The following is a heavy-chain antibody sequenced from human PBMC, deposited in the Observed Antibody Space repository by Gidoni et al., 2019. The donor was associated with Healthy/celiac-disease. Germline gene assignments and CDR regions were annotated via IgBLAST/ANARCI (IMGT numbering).Heavy chain of an antibody. J-gene: IGHJ4*02. Sequence: QVQLQQWVAGLSKPSETLSLTCAVYGGSFSGYYWSWIRQPPGKGLEWIGEINHSGRTNYNPSLKSRVTISVDTSKNQFSLKLSSVTAADTAVYYCARARLYSSSSFFDYWGQGTLVTVSS. CDR1: GGSFSGYY. CDR2: INHSGRT. CDR3: ARARLYSSSSFFDY. V-gene: IGHV4-34*01. D-gene: IGHD6-6*01.